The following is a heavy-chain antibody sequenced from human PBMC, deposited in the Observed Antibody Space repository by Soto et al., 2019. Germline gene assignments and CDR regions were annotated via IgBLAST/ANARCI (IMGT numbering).Heavy chain of an antibody. CDR1: GFTFSSYA. V-gene: IGHV3-30-3*01. D-gene: IGHD3-3*01. CDR2: ISYDGSNK. J-gene: IGHJ6*02. Sequence: GGSLRLSCAASGFTFSSYAMHWVRQAPGKGLEWVAVISYDGSNKYYADSVEGRFTISRDNSKNTLYLQMNSLRAEDTAVYYCARDKDSIKNYDFWSGYYKYYYGMDVWGQGTTVPSP. CDR3: ARDKDSIKNYDFWSGYYKYYYGMDV.